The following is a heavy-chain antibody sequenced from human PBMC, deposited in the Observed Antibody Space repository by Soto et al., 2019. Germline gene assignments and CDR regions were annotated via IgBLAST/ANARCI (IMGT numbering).Heavy chain of an antibody. Sequence: QVQLVESGGGVVQPGRSLRLSCEASGFTFSSYGMHWVHQAPGKGLEWVAIISYDGSNEYYADSVKGRFTMSRDNSKNTLYLQMNSLRAEDTAVYYCAKEHIIDYGMDVWGQGPTVTVSS. CDR1: GFTFSSYG. J-gene: IGHJ6*02. V-gene: IGHV3-30*18. CDR3: AKEHIIDYGMDV. CDR2: ISYDGSNE.